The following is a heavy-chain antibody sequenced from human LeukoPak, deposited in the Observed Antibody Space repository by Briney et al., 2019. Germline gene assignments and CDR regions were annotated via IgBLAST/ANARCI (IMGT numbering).Heavy chain of an antibody. Sequence: ASVKVSCKASGYTFTGYYMHWVRQAPGQGLGWMGWINPNSGGTNYAQKFQGRVTMTRDTSISTAYMELSRLRSDDTAVYYCAIYSVVAARHWPSPLDYWGQGTLVTVSS. V-gene: IGHV1-2*02. CDR2: INPNSGGT. D-gene: IGHD6-6*01. CDR3: AIYSVVAARHWPSPLDY. J-gene: IGHJ4*02. CDR1: GYTFTGYY.